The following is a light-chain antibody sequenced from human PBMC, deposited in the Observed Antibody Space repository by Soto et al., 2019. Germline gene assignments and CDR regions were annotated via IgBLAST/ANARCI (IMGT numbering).Light chain of an antibody. CDR2: DAS. CDR1: QSVSSY. CDR3: QQRRNWPRT. J-gene: IGKJ1*01. V-gene: IGKV3-11*01. Sequence: EIVLTQSPATLSLSPRERATLSCRASQSVSSYLAWYQQKPGQAPRLLIYDASNRATGIPARFSGSGSGTDFTLTISSLEPEDFAVYYCQQRRNWPRTFGQGTQVEIK.